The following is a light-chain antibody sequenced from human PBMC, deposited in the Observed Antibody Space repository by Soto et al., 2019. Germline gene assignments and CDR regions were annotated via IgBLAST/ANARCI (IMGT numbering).Light chain of an antibody. V-gene: IGLV1-44*01. Sequence: QSVLTQPPSASGTPGQRVTISCSGSSSNIGSNTVNWYQQLPGTAPKLLTYDNNQRPSGVHDRFSGSKSGTSASLAISGLQSEDEAHYYCATWDDDLNGWVFGGGTQLTVL. CDR1: SSNIGSNT. J-gene: IGLJ3*02. CDR2: DNN. CDR3: ATWDDDLNGWV.